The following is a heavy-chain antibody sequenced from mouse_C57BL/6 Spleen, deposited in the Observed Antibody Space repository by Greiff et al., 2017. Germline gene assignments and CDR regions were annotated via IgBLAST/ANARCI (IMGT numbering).Heavy chain of an antibody. CDR3: AVTTVVAKGAMDY. J-gene: IGHJ4*01. D-gene: IGHD1-1*01. CDR2: IYPRDGST. CDR1: GYTFTDHT. V-gene: IGHV1-78*01. Sequence: VKLMESDAELVKPGASVKISCKVSGYTFTDHTIHWMKQRPEQGLEWIGYIYPRDGSTKYNEKFKGKATLTADKSSSTAYMQLNSLTSEDAAVYFCAVTTVVAKGAMDYWGQGTSVTVSS.